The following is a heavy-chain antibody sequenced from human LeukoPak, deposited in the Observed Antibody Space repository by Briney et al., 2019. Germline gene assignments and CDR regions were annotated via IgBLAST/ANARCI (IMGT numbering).Heavy chain of an antibody. J-gene: IGHJ4*02. V-gene: IGHV4-34*01. D-gene: IGHD5-18*01. CDR1: GGSFSGYY. CDR2: INHSGST. CDR3: ARVSGLQLWPYYFDY. Sequence: PSETLSLTCAVHGGSFSGYYWSWIRQPPGKGLEWIGEINHSGSTNYNPSLKSRVTISVDTSKNQFSLKLSSVTAADTAVYYCARVSGLQLWPYYFDYWGQGTLVTVSS.